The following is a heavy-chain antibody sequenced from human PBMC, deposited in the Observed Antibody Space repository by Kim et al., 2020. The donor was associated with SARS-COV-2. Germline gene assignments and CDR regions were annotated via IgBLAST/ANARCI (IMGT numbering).Heavy chain of an antibody. CDR2: IYAGGNT. V-gene: IGHV3-53*01. Sequence: GGSLRLSCAASGFTVSSHYMSWVRQAPGKGLEWVSVIYAGGNTFYGDPVRGRFTISRDNSKNILYLQMDDLRAEDTAVYYCARGEDAHNYFDYWGQG. J-gene: IGHJ4*02. D-gene: IGHD2-15*01. CDR1: GFTVSSHY. CDR3: ARGEDAHNYFDY.